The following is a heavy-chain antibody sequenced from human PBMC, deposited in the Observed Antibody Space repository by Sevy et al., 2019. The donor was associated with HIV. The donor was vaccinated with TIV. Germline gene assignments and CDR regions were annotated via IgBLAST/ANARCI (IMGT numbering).Heavy chain of an antibody. CDR1: GFIFSSYE. Sequence: GGSLRLSCAASGFIFSSYEMSWVRQAPGKGPEWVSHISQSGGTTYYSDSVKGRFTISRDNAKNSLYLQMNSLRAEDTAIYYCARDLPPSATTVAHFDYWGQGTLVTVSS. CDR3: ARDLPPSATTVAHFDY. J-gene: IGHJ4*02. V-gene: IGHV3-48*03. D-gene: IGHD4-17*01. CDR2: ISQSGGTT.